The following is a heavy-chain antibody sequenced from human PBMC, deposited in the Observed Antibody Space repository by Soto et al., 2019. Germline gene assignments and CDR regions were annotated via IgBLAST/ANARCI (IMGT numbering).Heavy chain of an antibody. CDR3: TTLFYGDYVAK. J-gene: IGHJ4*02. Sequence: PWWSLRLSCSASVFTCSNAWMSWFRQAPGKGLEWVGRIKSKTDGGTTDYAAPVKGRFTISRDDSKNTLYLQMNSLKTEDTAVYYCTTLFYGDYVAKWGQGTLVTVSS. CDR1: VFTCSNAW. V-gene: IGHV3-15*01. CDR2: IKSKTDGGTT. D-gene: IGHD4-17*01.